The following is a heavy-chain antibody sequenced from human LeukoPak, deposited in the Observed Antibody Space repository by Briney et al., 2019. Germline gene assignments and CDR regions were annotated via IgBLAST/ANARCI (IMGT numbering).Heavy chain of an antibody. Sequence: SVKVSCKASGGTFSSYAISWVRQAPGQGLEWMGRIIPIFGTANYAQKFQGRVTITTDETTSTAYMELSSLRSEDTAVYYCARALVDYGDYWYFDLWGRGTLVTVSS. D-gene: IGHD4-17*01. CDR1: GGTFSSYA. CDR3: ARALVDYGDYWYFDL. J-gene: IGHJ2*01. CDR2: IIPIFGTA. V-gene: IGHV1-69*05.